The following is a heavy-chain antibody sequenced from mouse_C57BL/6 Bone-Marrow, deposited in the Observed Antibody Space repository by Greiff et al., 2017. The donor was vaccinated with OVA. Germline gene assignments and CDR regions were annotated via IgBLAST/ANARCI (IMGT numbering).Heavy chain of an antibody. D-gene: IGHD2-3*01. V-gene: IGHV1-53*01. Sequence: QVHVKQPGTELVKPGASVKLSCKASGYTFTSYWMHWVKQRPGQGLEWIGNINPSNGGTNYNEKFKSKATLTVDKSSSTAYMQLSSLTSEDSAVYYCASDDGYYYAMDYWGQGTSVTVSS. CDR3: ASDDGYYYAMDY. CDR2: INPSNGGT. CDR1: GYTFTSYW. J-gene: IGHJ4*01.